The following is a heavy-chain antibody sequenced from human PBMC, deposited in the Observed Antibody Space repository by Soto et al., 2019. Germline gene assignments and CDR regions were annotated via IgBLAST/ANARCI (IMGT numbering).Heavy chain of an antibody. CDR3: AGRRVRGGWFDP. V-gene: IGHV1-69*02. CDR2: IIPILGIA. CDR1: GGTFSSYT. J-gene: IGHJ5*02. D-gene: IGHD3-10*01. Sequence: QVQLVQSGAEVKKPGSSVKVSCKASGGTFSSYTISWVRQAPGQGLEWMGRIIPILGIANYAQKFQGRVTITADKSTSTAYMELSSLRSEDTAVYYCAGRRVRGGWFDPWGQGTLVTVSS.